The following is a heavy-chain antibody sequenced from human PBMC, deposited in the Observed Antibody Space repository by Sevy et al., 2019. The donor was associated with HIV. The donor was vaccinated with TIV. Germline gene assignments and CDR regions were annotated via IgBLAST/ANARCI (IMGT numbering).Heavy chain of an antibody. D-gene: IGHD1-26*01. CDR2: IKQDGSEK. J-gene: IGHJ6*02. Sequence: GGSLRLSCAASEFTFSSYWMSWVRQAPGKGLEWVANIKQDGSEKYYVDSVKGRFTISRDNAKNSLYQQMNSLRAEDTAVYYCARSGGSYDYGMDVWGQGTTVTVSS. V-gene: IGHV3-7*01. CDR3: ARSGGSYDYGMDV. CDR1: EFTFSSYW.